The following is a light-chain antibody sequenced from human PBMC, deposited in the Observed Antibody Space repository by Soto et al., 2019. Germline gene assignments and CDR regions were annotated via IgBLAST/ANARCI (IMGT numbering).Light chain of an antibody. CDR3: QQAKSFPVS. Sequence: IQVTQSPTSLSASVGDRVTVTCGASQDIGSWFAWYQQKPGKVPKLLIYAASILQSGVPSRFSGSGSGTDFTLTINNLQPEDFATYYCQQAKSFPVSFGQGTRLEIK. V-gene: IGKV1-12*01. CDR1: QDIGSW. CDR2: AAS. J-gene: IGKJ5*01.